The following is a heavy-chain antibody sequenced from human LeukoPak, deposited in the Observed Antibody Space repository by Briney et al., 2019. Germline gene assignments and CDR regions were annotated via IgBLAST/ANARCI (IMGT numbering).Heavy chain of an antibody. V-gene: IGHV3-7*01. CDR2: IKQDGSEK. J-gene: IGHJ5*02. CDR1: GFTFSNYW. D-gene: IGHD3-3*01. Sequence: GGSLRLSCAASGFTFSNYWMSWVRQAPGKGLEWVANIKQDGSEKYYVDSVKGRFTISRDNAKNSLYLQMNSLRAEDTAVYYCASHSSARDWFDTWGQGTLVTVSS. CDR3: ASHSSARDWFDT.